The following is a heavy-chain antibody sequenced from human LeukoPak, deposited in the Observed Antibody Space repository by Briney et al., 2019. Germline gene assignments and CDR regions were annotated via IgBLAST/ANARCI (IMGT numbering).Heavy chain of an antibody. V-gene: IGHV1-8*01. J-gene: IGHJ4*02. CDR3: ARGPGLRCSGGSCYFDY. Sequence: ASVEVSCKASGYTFTSYDINWVRQAPGQGLEWMGWMNPNSGNTGFAQKFQDRVTMTRNTSISTAYMELSSLRSEDTAVYYCARGPGLRCSGGSCYFDYWGQGTLVTVSS. D-gene: IGHD2-15*01. CDR2: MNPNSGNT. CDR1: GYTFTSYD.